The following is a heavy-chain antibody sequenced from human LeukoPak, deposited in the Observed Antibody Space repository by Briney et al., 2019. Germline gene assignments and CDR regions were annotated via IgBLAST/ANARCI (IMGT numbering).Heavy chain of an antibody. J-gene: IGHJ4*02. CDR2: IYTSGST. D-gene: IGHD3-10*01. Sequence: PSETLSLTCTVSGGSISSYYWSWLRQPAGKGLEWIGRIYTSGSTNYNPSLKSRVTISVDTSKNQFSLKLSSVTAADTAVYYCARGSMVRGVIRYWGQGTLVTVSS. CDR3: ARGSMVRGVIRY. V-gene: IGHV4-4*07. CDR1: GGSISSYY.